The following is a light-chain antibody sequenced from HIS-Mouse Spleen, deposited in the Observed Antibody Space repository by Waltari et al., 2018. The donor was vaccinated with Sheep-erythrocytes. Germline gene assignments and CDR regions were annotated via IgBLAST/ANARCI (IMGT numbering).Light chain of an antibody. CDR2: TDS. CDR1: ALPKQY. CDR3: QSADSSGTYV. J-gene: IGLJ1*01. V-gene: IGLV3-25*03. Sequence: SYELTQPPSVSVSPGQTARTTCSGEALPKQYAYWYQQKPGQAHVLVIYTDSERTSGIPERFSGSSSGTTVTLTISGVQEEDEADYYCQSADSSGTYVFGTGTKVTVL.